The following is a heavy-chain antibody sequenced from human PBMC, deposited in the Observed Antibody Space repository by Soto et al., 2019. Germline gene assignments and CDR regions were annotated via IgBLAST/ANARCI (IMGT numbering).Heavy chain of an antibody. D-gene: IGHD6-19*01. J-gene: IGHJ6*02. CDR2: ISYDGSNK. CDR1: GFTFSSYG. Sequence: GGSLGLSCAASGFTFSSYGMHWVRQAPGKGLEWVALISYDGSNKYYADSVKGRFTISRDNSKNTLSLQVSSLRPEDTAVYYCVKDRDSSGWFAGYYYGVDVWGQGTTVTVSS. CDR3: VKDRDSSGWFAGYYYGVDV. V-gene: IGHV3-30*18.